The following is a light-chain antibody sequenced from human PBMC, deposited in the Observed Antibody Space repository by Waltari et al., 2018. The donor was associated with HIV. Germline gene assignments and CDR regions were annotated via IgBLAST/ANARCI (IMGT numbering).Light chain of an antibody. V-gene: IGLV2-14*03. CDR1: SSDVGGYNY. J-gene: IGLJ1*01. Sequence: QSALTQPASVSGSPGQSITISCTGTSSDVGGYNYVSWYQQHPGKAPKLMIYDVSNRPSGVFNRFSGSKSGNTASLTISGLQAEDEADYYCSSYRSSSTPTRVFGTGTKVTVL. CDR3: SSYRSSSTPTRV. CDR2: DVS.